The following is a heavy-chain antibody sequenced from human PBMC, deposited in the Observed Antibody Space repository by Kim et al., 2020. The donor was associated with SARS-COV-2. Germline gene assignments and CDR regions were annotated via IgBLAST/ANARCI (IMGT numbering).Heavy chain of an antibody. CDR1: GFTVSSNY. CDR2: IYSGGST. Sequence: GGSLRLSCAASGFTVSSNYMSWVRQAPGKGLEWVSVIYSGGSTYYADSVKGRFTISRDNSKNTLYLQMNSLRAEDTAVYYCATSQDHHAFDIWGQGTMVTVSS. V-gene: IGHV3-53*01. CDR3: ATSQDHHAFDI. D-gene: IGHD2-15*01. J-gene: IGHJ3*02.